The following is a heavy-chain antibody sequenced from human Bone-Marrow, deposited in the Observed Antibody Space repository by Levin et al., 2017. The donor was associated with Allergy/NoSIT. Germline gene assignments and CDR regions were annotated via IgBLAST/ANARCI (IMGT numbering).Heavy chain of an antibody. CDR2: ISYDGSNE. CDR3: AKGHYYDSSGLYSYLGS. CDR1: GFTFSNYG. V-gene: IGHV3-30*18. J-gene: IGHJ4*02. D-gene: IGHD3-22*01. Sequence: GGSLRLSCAASGFTFSNYGMHWVRQAPGKGLEWVAIISYDGSNEYYADSVKGRFTISRDISKNTLYLQMKSLRAEDTAVYYCAKGHYYDSSGLYSYLGSWGQGTLVTVSS.